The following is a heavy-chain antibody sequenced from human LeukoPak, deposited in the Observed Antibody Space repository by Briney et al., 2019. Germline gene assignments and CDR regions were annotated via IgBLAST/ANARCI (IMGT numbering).Heavy chain of an antibody. J-gene: IGHJ4*02. CDR3: AAEVGSSGWDYFDY. D-gene: IGHD6-19*01. V-gene: IGHV1-58*01. CDR1: GFTFTSSA. CDR2: IVVGSGNT. Sequence: SVKVSCKASGFTFTSSAVQWVRQARGQRLEWIGWIVVGSGNTNYAQKFQERVTITRDMSTSTAYMGLSSLRSEDTAVYYCAAEVGSSGWDYFDYWGQGTLVTVSS.